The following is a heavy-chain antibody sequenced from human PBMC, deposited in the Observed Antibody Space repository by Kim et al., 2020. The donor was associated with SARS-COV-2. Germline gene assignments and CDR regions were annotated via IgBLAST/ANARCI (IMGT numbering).Heavy chain of an antibody. CDR3: AREIRGPYYGSGSFDY. D-gene: IGHD3-10*01. CDR1: GGSISSYY. CDR2: IYYSGST. Sequence: SETLSLTCTVSGGSISSYYWSWIRQPPGKGLEWIGYIYYSGSTNYNPSLKSRVTISVDTSKNQFSLKLSSVTAADTAVYYCAREIRGPYYGSGSFDYWGQGTLVTVSS. V-gene: IGHV4-59*13. J-gene: IGHJ4*02.